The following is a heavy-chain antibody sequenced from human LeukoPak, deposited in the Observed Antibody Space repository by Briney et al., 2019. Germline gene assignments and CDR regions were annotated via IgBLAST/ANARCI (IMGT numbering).Heavy chain of an antibody. V-gene: IGHV4-39*07. Sequence: PSETLSLTCTVSGGSISSSSYYWGWIRQPPGKGLEWIGSIYYSGSTYYNPSLKSRVTISVDTSKNQFSLKLSSVTAADTAVYYCAGGLAVAGTIDYWGQGTLVTVSS. D-gene: IGHD6-19*01. CDR2: IYYSGST. J-gene: IGHJ4*02. CDR1: GGSISSSSYY. CDR3: AGGLAVAGTIDY.